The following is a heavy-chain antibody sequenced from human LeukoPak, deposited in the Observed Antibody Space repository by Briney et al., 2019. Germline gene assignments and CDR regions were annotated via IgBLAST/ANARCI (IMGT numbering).Heavy chain of an antibody. V-gene: IGHV4-38-2*02. D-gene: IGHD4-23*01. CDR3: ARDSGVVTYDY. Sequence: SETLSLTCTVSGYSISSGYYWGWIRQPPGEGLEWIGSIYHSGSTYYNPALKSRVTISVDTSKNQFSLKLSSVPAADTAVYYCARDSGVVTYDYWGQGPLVTVSS. J-gene: IGHJ4*02. CDR2: IYHSGST. CDR1: GYSISSGYY.